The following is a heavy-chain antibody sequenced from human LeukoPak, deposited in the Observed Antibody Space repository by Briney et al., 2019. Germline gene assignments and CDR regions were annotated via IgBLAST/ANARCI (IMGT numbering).Heavy chain of an antibody. CDR3: AKVRAGIAVAGPFDY. CDR2: ISYDGSNK. D-gene: IGHD6-19*01. CDR1: GFTFSSYG. J-gene: IGHJ4*02. V-gene: IGHV3-30*18. Sequence: PGGSLRLSCAASGFTFSSYGMHWVRQAPGKGLEWVGVISYDGSNKYYADSVKGRFTISRDNSKNTLYLQMNSLRAEDTAVYYCAKVRAGIAVAGPFDYWGQGTLVTVSS.